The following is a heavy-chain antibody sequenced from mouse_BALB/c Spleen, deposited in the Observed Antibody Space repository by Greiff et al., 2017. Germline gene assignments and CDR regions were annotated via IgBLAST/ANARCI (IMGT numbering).Heavy chain of an antibody. CDR2: ISSGGST. CDR3: ARDETTAWAY. CDR1: GFTFSSYA. Sequence: DVMLVESGGGLVKPGGSLKLSCAASGFTFSSYAMSWVRQTPEKRLEWVASISSGGSTYYPDSVKGRFTISRDNARNILYLQMSSLRSEDTAMYYCARDETTAWAYWGQGTLVTVSA. D-gene: IGHD1-2*01. V-gene: IGHV5-6-5*01. J-gene: IGHJ3*01.